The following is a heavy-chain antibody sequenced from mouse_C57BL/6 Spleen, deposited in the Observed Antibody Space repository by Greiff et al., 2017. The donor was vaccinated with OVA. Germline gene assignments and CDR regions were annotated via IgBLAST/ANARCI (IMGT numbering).Heavy chain of an antibody. D-gene: IGHD3-2*02. Sequence: VQLQQSGAELVRPGASVTLSCKASGYTFTDYEMHWVKQTPVHGLEWIGAIDPETGGTAYNQKFKGKAILTADKSSSTAYMELRSLTSEDSAVYYCTRSGSGYSFGDWGQGTTLTVAS. CDR1: GYTFTDYE. V-gene: IGHV1-15*01. J-gene: IGHJ2*01. CDR3: TRSGSGYSFGD. CDR2: IDPETGGT.